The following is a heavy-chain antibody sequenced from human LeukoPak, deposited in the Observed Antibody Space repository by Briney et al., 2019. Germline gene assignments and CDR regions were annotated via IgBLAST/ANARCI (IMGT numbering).Heavy chain of an antibody. CDR2: IYYSGST. CDR3: ASMGHYCSSTSCLPDY. Sequence: SPSETLSLTCTVSGGSISSYYWSWIRQPPGKGLEWIGYIYYSGSTNYNPSLKSRVTISVDTSKNQFSLKLSSVTAADTAVYYCASMGHYCSSTSCLPDYWGQGTLVTVSS. CDR1: GGSISSYY. D-gene: IGHD2-2*01. V-gene: IGHV4-59*01. J-gene: IGHJ4*02.